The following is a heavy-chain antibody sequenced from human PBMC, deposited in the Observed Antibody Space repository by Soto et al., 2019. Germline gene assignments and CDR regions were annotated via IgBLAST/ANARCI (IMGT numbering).Heavy chain of an antibody. D-gene: IGHD3-10*01. CDR2: INHSGST. J-gene: IGHJ6*03. CDR3: ARGRGAVVHPRARSYMDV. CDR1: GGSFSGYY. Sequence: SETLSLTCAVYGGSFSGYYWSWIRQPPGKGLEWIGEINHSGSTNYNPSLKSRVTISVDTSKNQFSLKLSSVTAADTAVYYCARGRGAVVHPRARSYMDVWGKGTTVTVSS. V-gene: IGHV4-34*01.